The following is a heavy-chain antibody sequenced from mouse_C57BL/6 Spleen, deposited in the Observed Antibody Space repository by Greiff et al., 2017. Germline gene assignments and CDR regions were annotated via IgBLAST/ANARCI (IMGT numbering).Heavy chain of an antibody. CDR3: AYSNYEGY. Sequence: VQLQQSGAELARPGASVKLSCKASGYTFTSYGISWVKQRTGQGLEWIGEIYPRSGNTYYNEKFKGKATLTADKSSSTAYMALRSLTSEDSAVYFCAYSNYEGYWGQGTTLTVSS. CDR1: GYTFTSYG. J-gene: IGHJ2*01. V-gene: IGHV1-81*01. CDR2: IYPRSGNT. D-gene: IGHD2-5*01.